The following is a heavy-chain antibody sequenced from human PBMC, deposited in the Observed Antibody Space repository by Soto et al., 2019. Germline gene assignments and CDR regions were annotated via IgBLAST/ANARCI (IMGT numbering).Heavy chain of an antibody. CDR3: AGGIPPTCSKNLFDP. Sequence: QVQLQESGPGLVKPSGTLSLTCKVSGTSITTDDWWTWVRQPPGKGLEWVGEIHHRGNPSYNPSLRRRVTITVKNSKNQFPLTVTPLTPADTAGYFCAGGIPPTCSKNLFDPLGQGALVTVSS. D-gene: IGHD2-15*01. J-gene: IGHJ5*02. CDR1: GTSITTDDW. CDR2: IHHRGNP. V-gene: IGHV4-4*02.